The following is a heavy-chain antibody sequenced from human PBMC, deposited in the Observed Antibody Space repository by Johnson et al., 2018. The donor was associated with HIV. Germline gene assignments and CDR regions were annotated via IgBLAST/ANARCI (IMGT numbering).Heavy chain of an antibody. J-gene: IGHJ3*02. V-gene: IGHV3-30-3*01. CDR2: ISYDGSNK. D-gene: IGHD4-17*01. CDR1: GFTFSSYA. CDR3: ARALTTDAFDI. Sequence: VQLVESGGGVVQPGRSLRLSCAASGFTFSSYAMHWVRQAPGKGLEWVAVISYDGSNKYYADSVQGRFTISRENSKNTLYLQMNSLRAEDTAVYYCARALTTDAFDIWGQGTMVTVSS.